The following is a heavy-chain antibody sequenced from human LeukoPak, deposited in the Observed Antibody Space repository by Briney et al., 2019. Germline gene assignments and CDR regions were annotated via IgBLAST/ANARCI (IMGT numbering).Heavy chain of an antibody. Sequence: ASVKVSCKASGYTFTSYGISWVRQAPGQGLEWMGWISTYNGNTNYAQKLQGRVTMTTDTSTSTAYMELRSLRSDDTAVYYCARIIRHDHGDFLHAFDIWGQGTMVTVSS. J-gene: IGHJ3*02. V-gene: IGHV1-18*01. CDR1: GYTFTSYG. CDR2: ISTYNGNT. CDR3: ARIIRHDHGDFLHAFDI. D-gene: IGHD4-17*01.